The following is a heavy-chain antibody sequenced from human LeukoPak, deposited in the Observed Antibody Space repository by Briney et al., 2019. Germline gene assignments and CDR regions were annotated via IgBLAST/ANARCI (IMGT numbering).Heavy chain of an antibody. CDR2: INSDGSDI. CDR3: ARGSLGDGSLLIDY. CDR1: GFTFNRYW. J-gene: IGHJ4*02. Sequence: GGSLRLSCAASGFTFNRYWVHWVRQAPGKGLVWVSRINSDGSDITYADSVKGRFTISRDNAKNTVYLQMNSLRAEDTAVYYCARGSLGDGSLLIDYWGQGTLVTVSS. D-gene: IGHD3-10*01. V-gene: IGHV3-74*01.